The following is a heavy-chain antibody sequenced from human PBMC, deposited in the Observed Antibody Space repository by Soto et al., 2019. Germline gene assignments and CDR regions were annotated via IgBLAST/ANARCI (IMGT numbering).Heavy chain of an antibody. V-gene: IGHV3-30-3*01. J-gene: IGHJ4*02. CDR2: ISYDGSNK. CDR3: TRPHNILTGVQSPIDY. CDR1: GFTFSSYA. D-gene: IGHD3-9*01. Sequence: QVQLVESGGGVVQPGRSLRLSCAASGFTFSSYAMHWVHQAPGKGLEGVAVISYDGSNKYYADSVKGRFTISRDNSKNTLYLQMNSLRAEDTAVYYCTRPHNILTGVQSPIDYWGQGTLLTVSS.